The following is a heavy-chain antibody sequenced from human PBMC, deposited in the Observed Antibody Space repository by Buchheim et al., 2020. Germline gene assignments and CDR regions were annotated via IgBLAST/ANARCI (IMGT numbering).Heavy chain of an antibody. V-gene: IGHV3-30*09. CDR1: GFPFSIYA. J-gene: IGHJ4*02. CDR2: ISDDANNK. CDR3: ARGVARIGGSWVTAY. D-gene: IGHD2-15*01. Sequence: LVESGGGVVQPGRSLRLSCAASGFPFSIYALHWVRQPPGKGLEWLAVISDDANNKFYADSVKGRFAIPRDNSKNTLYLQMTSLRTEDTAVYYCARGVARIGGSWVTAYWGQGTL.